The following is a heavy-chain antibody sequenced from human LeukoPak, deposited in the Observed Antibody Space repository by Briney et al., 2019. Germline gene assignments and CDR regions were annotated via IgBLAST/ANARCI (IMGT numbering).Heavy chain of an antibody. CDR2: MYYGGTT. CDR3: ASSSYGEGYYFDY. J-gene: IGHJ4*02. V-gene: IGHV4-39*07. CDR1: GGSISSSSYY. D-gene: IGHD5-18*01. Sequence: PSETLSLTCTVSGGSISSSSYYWGWIRQPPGKGLEWIGSMYYGGTTYYNPSLKSRVTISIDTSKNQFSLKLSSVTAADTAVYYCASSSYGEGYYFDYWGQGTLVTVSS.